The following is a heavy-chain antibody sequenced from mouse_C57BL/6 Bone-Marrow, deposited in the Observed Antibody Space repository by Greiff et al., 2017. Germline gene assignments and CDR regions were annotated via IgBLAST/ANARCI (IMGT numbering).Heavy chain of an antibody. CDR2: IGRGGSCT. D-gene: IGHD1-1*01. CDR3: ASCYYGFYAMDY. CDR1: GFTFSSYG. Sequence: EVKVVESGGDLVKPGGSLKLSCAASGFTFSSYGMSWVRQTPDKRLEWVATIGRGGSCTYYPDSVKGRVIISRDNAKNTLYPHMSGLRSEDTAMYYCASCYYGFYAMDYWGQGTSVTVSS. J-gene: IGHJ4*01. V-gene: IGHV5-6*01.